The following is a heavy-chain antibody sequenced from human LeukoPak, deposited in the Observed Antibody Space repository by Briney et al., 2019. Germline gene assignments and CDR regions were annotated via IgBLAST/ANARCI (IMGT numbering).Heavy chain of an antibody. J-gene: IGHJ4*02. CDR1: GFIFSSFE. D-gene: IGHD3-22*01. V-gene: IGHV3-48*03. CDR2: ISHTGDI. CDR3: ARSSGSYRPFDS. Sequence: GGSLRLSCAASGFIFSSFEMNWVRQAPGKGLEWISHISHTGDIKYADSVKGRFTISRDNAKNSQYLQMTSLRAEDTAVYYCARSSGSYRPFDSWGQGALVTVSS.